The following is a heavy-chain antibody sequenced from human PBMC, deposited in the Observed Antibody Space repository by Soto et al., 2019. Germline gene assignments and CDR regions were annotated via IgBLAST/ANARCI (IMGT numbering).Heavy chain of an antibody. Sequence: EVQLLESGGGLVQPGGSLRLSCAASGFTFSSYAMSWVRQAPGKGLEWVSAISGSGGSTYYADSVKGRFTISRDNSKNTLYLQRNRLRAEDTAVYYCAKSWFEAGSGSYYYFDYWGQGTLVTVSS. CDR1: GFTFSSYA. J-gene: IGHJ4*02. D-gene: IGHD3-10*01. V-gene: IGHV3-23*01. CDR2: ISGSGGST. CDR3: AKSWFEAGSGSYYYFDY.